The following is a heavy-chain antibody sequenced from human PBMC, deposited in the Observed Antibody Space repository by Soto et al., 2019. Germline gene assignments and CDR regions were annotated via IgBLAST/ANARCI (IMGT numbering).Heavy chain of an antibody. CDR2: IYYSGST. J-gene: IGHJ6*02. V-gene: IGHV4-31*03. CDR3: ARDTTPVRPDYYYYGLDV. CDR1: GGSISSGGYY. D-gene: IGHD2-15*01. Sequence: PSETLALTCTVSGGSISSGGYYGSWIRQHPGKGLEWIGYIYYSGSTYYNPSLKSRVTISVDTSKNQFSLKLSSVTAADTAVYYCARDTTPVRPDYYYYGLDVWGPGTTVTVSS.